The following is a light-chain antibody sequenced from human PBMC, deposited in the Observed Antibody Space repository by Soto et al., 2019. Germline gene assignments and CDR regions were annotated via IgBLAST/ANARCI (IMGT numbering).Light chain of an antibody. CDR2: GAS. J-gene: IGKJ1*01. CDR3: QHYNNWHAWT. Sequence: VLTQSPAILSLSPGERATLSCRASQSVSSYLACYQQKPGQAPGLLIYGASTRATGIPARCSGSGSETEFTLTITSLQSEDFAAYYCQHYNNWHAWTFGQGTKVDIK. CDR1: QSVSSY. V-gene: IGKV3-15*01.